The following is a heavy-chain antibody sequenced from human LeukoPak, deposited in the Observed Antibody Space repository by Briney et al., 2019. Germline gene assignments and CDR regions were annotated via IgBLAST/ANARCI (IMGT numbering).Heavy chain of an antibody. CDR1: GGSISSGDYF. J-gene: IGHJ3*02. Sequence: SETLSLTCTVSGGSISSGDYFWSWIRQPAGKGLEWIGHIYNSGSTYSNPSLKSRVTISVDTSKNQLSLRLSSVTAADTALYYCARGRGYGGNYLRSFDIWGQGTMVTVSS. CDR2: IYNSGST. D-gene: IGHD1-26*01. CDR3: ARGRGYGGNYLRSFDI. V-gene: IGHV4-30-4*01.